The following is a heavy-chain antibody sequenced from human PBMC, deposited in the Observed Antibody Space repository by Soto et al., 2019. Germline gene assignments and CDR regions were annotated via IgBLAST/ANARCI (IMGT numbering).Heavy chain of an antibody. J-gene: IGHJ4*03. CDR1: GVSVTSRTW. V-gene: IGHV4-4*02. CDR2: IYHSGSV. D-gene: IGHD4-4*01. CDR3: VSSPVGKYGAVSNHYYFDS. Sequence: WVTLSRTCAVGGVSVTSRTWLWWVRPPPGEGLEWIAEIYHSGSVIYSPSLSSRVILAIDWSKNQFSLTLTSVTAADTAVYYCVSSPVGKYGAVSNHYYFDSWRTGSL.